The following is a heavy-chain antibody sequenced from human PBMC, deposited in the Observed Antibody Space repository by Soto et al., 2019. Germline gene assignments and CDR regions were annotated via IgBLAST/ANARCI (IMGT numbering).Heavy chain of an antibody. CDR2: ISAYNGNT. V-gene: IGHV1-18*01. CDR3: ARDAVSTMIVVVIKGDYYYGMDV. CDR1: GYTFTSYG. Sequence: QVQLVQSGAEVKKPGASVKVSCKASGYTFTSYGISWVRQAPGQGLEWTGWISAYNGNTNYAQKLQGRVTMTTDTSTSTAYMELRSLRSDDTAVYYCARDAVSTMIVVVIKGDYYYGMDVWGQGTTVTVSS. D-gene: IGHD3-22*01. J-gene: IGHJ6*02.